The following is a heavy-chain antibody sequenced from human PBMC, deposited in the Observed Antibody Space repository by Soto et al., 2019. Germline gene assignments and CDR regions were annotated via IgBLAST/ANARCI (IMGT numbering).Heavy chain of an antibody. J-gene: IGHJ4*02. CDR2: IYHSGST. Sequence: QLQLQESGSGLVKPSETLSLTCAVSGGSISSGGYSWSWIRQPPGKGLEWIGYIYHSGSTYYNPSLKSRVTISVDRSKNQFSLKLSSVTAADTAVYYCARAGGLGAVAVDYWGQGTLVTVSS. CDR3: ARAGGLGAVAVDY. CDR1: GGSISSGGYS. V-gene: IGHV4-30-2*01. D-gene: IGHD6-19*01.